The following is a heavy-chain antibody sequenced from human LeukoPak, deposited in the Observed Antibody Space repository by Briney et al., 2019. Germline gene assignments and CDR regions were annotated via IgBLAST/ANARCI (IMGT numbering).Heavy chain of an antibody. D-gene: IGHD3-9*01. CDR3: AREYYDILTGYLPWFDP. V-gene: IGHV1-2*06. CDR1: GYTFTGYY. CDR2: INPNSGGT. J-gene: IGHJ5*02. Sequence: GASVKVSCKASGYTFTGYYMHRVRQAPGQGLEWMGRINPNSGGTNYAQKFQGRVTMTRDTSISTAYMELSRLRSDDTAVYYCAREYYDILTGYLPWFDPWGQGTLVTVSS.